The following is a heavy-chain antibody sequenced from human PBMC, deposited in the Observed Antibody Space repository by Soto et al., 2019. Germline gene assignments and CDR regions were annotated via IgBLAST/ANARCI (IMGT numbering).Heavy chain of an antibody. CDR3: ARKLNYMDV. J-gene: IGHJ6*03. V-gene: IGHV3-23*01. Sequence: GGSLRLSCAASGFIFSRYAMSWVRQAPGKGLEWVSRISGSDGSTYYADSVKGRLTISRDNAKNSLYLQMNSLRAEDTAVYYCARKLNYMDVWGKGTTVTVSS. CDR1: GFIFSRYA. CDR2: ISGSDGST.